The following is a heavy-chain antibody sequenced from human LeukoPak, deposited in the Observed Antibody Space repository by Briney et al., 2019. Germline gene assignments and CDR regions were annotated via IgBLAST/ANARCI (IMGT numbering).Heavy chain of an antibody. CDR3: ARKWYGVLTGYAFDI. V-gene: IGHV3-48*04. D-gene: IGHD3-9*01. CDR2: ITSTSGTI. J-gene: IGHJ3*02. CDR1: GFTFSSHT. Sequence: GGSLRLSCAASGFTFSSHTMLWVRQAPGKGLECVSYITSTSGTIYYADSVKGRFTISRDNAKNSLYLQMNSLRAEDTAVYYCARKWYGVLTGYAFDIWGQGTMVTVSS.